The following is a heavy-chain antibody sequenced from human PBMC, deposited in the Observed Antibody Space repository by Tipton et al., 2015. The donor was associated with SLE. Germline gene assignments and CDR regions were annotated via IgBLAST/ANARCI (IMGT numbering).Heavy chain of an antibody. D-gene: IGHD3-9*01. V-gene: IGHV3-30*18. J-gene: IGHJ4*02. Sequence: RSLRLSCAASGFTFSSYGMNWVRQAPGKGLEWVAVIWSDGTNKYYVDSVKGRFSISRDNYKNTLYLQMNSLRAEDTAVYYCAKGEGGGGPRYFDWLDYWGQGTLVTVSS. CDR3: AKGEGGGGPRYFDWLDY. CDR2: IWSDGTNK. CDR1: GFTFSSYG.